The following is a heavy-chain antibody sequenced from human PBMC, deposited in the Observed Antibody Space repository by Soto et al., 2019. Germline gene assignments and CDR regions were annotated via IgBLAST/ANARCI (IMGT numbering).Heavy chain of an antibody. CDR3: ARVQGGALTNYYYYYGMDV. Sequence: GASVKVSCKASGYTFTSYDINWVRQATGQGLEWMGWTNPNSGNTGYAQKFQGRATMTSNTSISTAYMELSSLRSEDTAVYYCARVQGGALTNYYYYYGMDVWGQGTTVTVSS. J-gene: IGHJ6*02. CDR1: GYTFTSYD. D-gene: IGHD3-16*01. CDR2: TNPNSGNT. V-gene: IGHV1-8*01.